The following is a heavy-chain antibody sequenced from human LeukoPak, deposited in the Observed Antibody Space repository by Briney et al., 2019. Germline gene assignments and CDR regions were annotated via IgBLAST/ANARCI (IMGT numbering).Heavy chain of an antibody. Sequence: GGSLRLSCAAPGFTFRSYGMHWVRQAPGKGLEWVAVISYEGSNKYYADSVKGRFTISKDISKNTLHLQMNSLRAEDTAVYYCAKERDIAAAGAIDYWGRGTLVTVSS. D-gene: IGHD6-13*01. CDR1: GFTFRSYG. CDR3: AKERDIAAAGAIDY. J-gene: IGHJ4*02. V-gene: IGHV3-30*18. CDR2: ISYEGSNK.